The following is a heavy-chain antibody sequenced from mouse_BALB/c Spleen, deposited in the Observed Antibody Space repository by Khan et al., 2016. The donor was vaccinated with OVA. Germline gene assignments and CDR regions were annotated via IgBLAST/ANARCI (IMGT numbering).Heavy chain of an antibody. CDR2: IYPGDGNT. J-gene: IGHJ2*01. D-gene: IGHD1-2*01. V-gene: IGHV1-87*01. CDR1: GYTFTGYW. CDR3: ARGGITTAYFDY. Sequence: VQLQQSGTELARPGASVNLSCKASGYTFTGYWMQWVKQRPGQGLEWIGAIYPGDGNTRYTQKFKGKATLTADTSSSTAYMQLSSLAAEDSAVXYFARGGITTAYFDYWGQGTTLTVSS.